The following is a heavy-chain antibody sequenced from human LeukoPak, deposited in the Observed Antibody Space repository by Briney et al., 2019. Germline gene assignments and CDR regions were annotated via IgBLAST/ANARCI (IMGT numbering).Heavy chain of an antibody. Sequence: PGGSLRLSCAASGFTFSSYNMNWVRQAPGKGLEWVSSISSGSGYMYYADSVKGRFTISRDNAKNSLYLQMNSLRAEDTALYYCAKDILGTTLDYYYGMDVWGQGTTVTVSS. CDR2: ISSGSGYM. CDR3: AKDILGTTLDYYYGMDV. J-gene: IGHJ6*02. D-gene: IGHD4-11*01. V-gene: IGHV3-21*04. CDR1: GFTFSSYN.